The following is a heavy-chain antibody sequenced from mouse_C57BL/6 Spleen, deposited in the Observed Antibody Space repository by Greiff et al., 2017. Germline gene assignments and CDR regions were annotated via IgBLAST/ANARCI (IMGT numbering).Heavy chain of an antibody. CDR2: IHPSDSDT. CDR1: GYTFTSYW. Sequence: QVQLQQPGAELVKPGASVKVSCKASGYTFTSYWMHWVKQRPGQGLEWIGRIHPSDSDTNYNPKFKGQATLTVDKSSSTAYMQLSRLTSEASAVYYCAIDKMKYYFDYWGQGTTLTVSS. J-gene: IGHJ2*01. V-gene: IGHV1-74*01. CDR3: AIDKMKYYFDY.